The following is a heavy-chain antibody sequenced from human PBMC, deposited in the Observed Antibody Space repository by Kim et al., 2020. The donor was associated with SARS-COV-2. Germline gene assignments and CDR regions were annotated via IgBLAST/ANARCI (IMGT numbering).Heavy chain of an antibody. CDR3: ARDSRISSGWPDAGDWYFDL. J-gene: IGHJ2*01. Sequence: GSLRLSCAASGFTFSDYYMSWIRQAPGKGLEWVSYISSSGSTIYYADSVKGRFTISRDNAKNSLYLQMNSLRAEDTAVYYCARDSRISSGWPDAGDWYFDLWGRGTLVTVSS. V-gene: IGHV3-11*01. CDR1: GFTFSDYY. CDR2: ISSSGSTI. D-gene: IGHD6-19*01.